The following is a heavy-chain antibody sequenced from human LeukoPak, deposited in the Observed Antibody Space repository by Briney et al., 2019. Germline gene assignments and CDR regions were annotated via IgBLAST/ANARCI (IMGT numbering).Heavy chain of an antibody. CDR2: INWNGGST. Sequence: GGSLRLSCAASGFTFDDYAMSWFRQAPGKGLEWVSGINWNGGSTGYADSVKGRFTISRDNAKNSLYLQMNSLRAEDTALYYCARADSSGSDFDYWGQGTLVTVSS. J-gene: IGHJ4*02. V-gene: IGHV3-20*04. CDR1: GFTFDDYA. D-gene: IGHD3-22*01. CDR3: ARADSSGSDFDY.